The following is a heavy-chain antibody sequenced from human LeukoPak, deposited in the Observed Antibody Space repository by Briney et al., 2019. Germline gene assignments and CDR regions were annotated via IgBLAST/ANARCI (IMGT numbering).Heavy chain of an antibody. CDR1: GFTFSKYA. D-gene: IGHD5-18*01. Sequence: GGSLRLSCAASGFTFSKYAMSWVRQVPGKGLVWVSAVTKSGDTTYYADSVKGRFTISRDNAKNSVYLHMNSLRADDTAVYYCATDVGQLWSPDNWGQGTLVTVSS. J-gene: IGHJ4*02. V-gene: IGHV3-23*01. CDR3: ATDVGQLWSPDN. CDR2: VTKSGDTT.